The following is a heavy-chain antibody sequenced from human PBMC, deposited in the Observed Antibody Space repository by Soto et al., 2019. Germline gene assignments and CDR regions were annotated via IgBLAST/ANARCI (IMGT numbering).Heavy chain of an antibody. J-gene: IGHJ3*02. CDR1: GFTFSNYA. CDR2: ISGSGGST. V-gene: IGHV3-23*01. CDR3: AKVRSPLRYFVWSSQQLVGDDI. D-gene: IGHD3-9*01. Sequence: EVHLLESGGGLVQPGGSLRLSCAASGFTFSNYAMTWVRQAPGKGLEWVSAISGSGGSTYYADSVKGRFTISRDNSKNTLYIQMNSLRAEDTAVYYCAKVRSPLRYFVWSSQQLVGDDIWGQGTMVTVSS.